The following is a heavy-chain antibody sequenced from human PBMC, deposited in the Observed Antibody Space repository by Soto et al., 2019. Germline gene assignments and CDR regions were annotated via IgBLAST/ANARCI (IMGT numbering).Heavy chain of an antibody. Sequence: QVQLVQSGAEVKKPGASVKVSCKASGYTFTSSGISWVRQAPGQGPEWMGWISTYNGDTNYAQKFQGRLTMTTDTSTSTAYMDLRSLRSDDRAVYYCARTVAVYFDSWGQGTLVTVSS. CDR1: GYTFTSSG. V-gene: IGHV1-18*01. CDR2: ISTYNGDT. D-gene: IGHD6-19*01. J-gene: IGHJ4*02. CDR3: ARTVAVYFDS.